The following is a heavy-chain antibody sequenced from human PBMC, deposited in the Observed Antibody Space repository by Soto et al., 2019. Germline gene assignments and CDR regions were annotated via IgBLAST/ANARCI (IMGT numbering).Heavy chain of an antibody. V-gene: IGHV4-34*01. D-gene: IGHD2-21*02. CDR2: INHSGGT. J-gene: IGHJ4*02. Sequence: SETLSLTCAVYGGSFSGYYCSWSRQPPGKGLEWIGEINHSGGTNYNPSLKSRVTISVDTSKNQFSLKLSSVTAADTAVSYCASGILIGGNSLRPYWGQQTLVTVYS. CDR3: ASGILIGGNSLRPY. CDR1: GGSFSGYY.